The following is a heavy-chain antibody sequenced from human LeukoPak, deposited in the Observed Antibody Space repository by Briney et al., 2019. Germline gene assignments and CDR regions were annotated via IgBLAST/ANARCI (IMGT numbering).Heavy chain of an antibody. D-gene: IGHD3-22*01. J-gene: IGHJ4*02. Sequence: PGGSLRLSCAASGFTFSSYWMSWVRQAPGKGLEWVANIKRDGSEKYYVDSVKGRFTISRDNAKNSLYLQMNSLRAEDTAVYYCARDGTYYYDSSGYGFDYWGQGTLVTVSS. CDR3: ARDGTYYYDSSGYGFDY. V-gene: IGHV3-7*01. CDR2: IKRDGSEK. CDR1: GFTFSSYW.